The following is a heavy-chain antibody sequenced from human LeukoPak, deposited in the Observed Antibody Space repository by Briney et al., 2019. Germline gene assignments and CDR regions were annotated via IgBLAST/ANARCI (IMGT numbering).Heavy chain of an antibody. CDR3: ARESTARYYYDSSGFYRGAVDY. Sequence: ASVKVSCKASGGTFSSYAISWVRQAPGQGLEWMGGIIPIFGTANYAQKFQGRVTITADESTSTAYMELRSLRSDDTAVYYCARESTARYYYDSSGFYRGAVDYWGQGTLVTVSS. CDR1: GGTFSSYA. V-gene: IGHV1-69*13. J-gene: IGHJ4*02. CDR2: IIPIFGTA. D-gene: IGHD3-22*01.